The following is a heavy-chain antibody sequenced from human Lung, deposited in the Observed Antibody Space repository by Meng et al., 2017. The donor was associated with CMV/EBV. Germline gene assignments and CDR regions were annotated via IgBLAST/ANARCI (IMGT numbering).Heavy chain of an antibody. J-gene: IGHJ6*02. CDR1: GFTFSSYA. CDR2: ISYDGSNK. V-gene: IGHV3-30*04. CDR3: ARAFYDSIFDGMDV. Sequence: GESXKIXCAASGFTFSSYAMHWVRQAPGKGLEWVAVISYDGSNKYYADSVKGRFTISRDNSKNTLYLQMNSRRAEDTAVYYCARAFYDSIFDGMDVWGQGXTVTVSS. D-gene: IGHD3-22*01.